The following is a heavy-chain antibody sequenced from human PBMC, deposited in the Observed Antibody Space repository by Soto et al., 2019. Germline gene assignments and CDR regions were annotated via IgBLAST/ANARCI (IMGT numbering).Heavy chain of an antibody. D-gene: IGHD6-13*01. Sequence: GASVKVSCKASGYTFTSYAMHWVRQAPGQGLEWMGIINPSGGSTSYAQKFQGRVTMTRDTSTSTVYMELSSLRSEDTAVYYCARDISSIAAAGGMDVWGQGTTVTVSS. CDR3: ARDISSIAAAGGMDV. CDR1: GYTFTSYA. J-gene: IGHJ6*02. V-gene: IGHV1-46*01. CDR2: INPSGGST.